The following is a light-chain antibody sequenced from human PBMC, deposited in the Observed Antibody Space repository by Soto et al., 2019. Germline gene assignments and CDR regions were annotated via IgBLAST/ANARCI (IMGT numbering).Light chain of an antibody. CDR3: VQDEKLLT. Sequence: SSLSASVGDRVTITCQARQNINNYLNWYQQKPGRAPKLLIYDASNLEAGVPSRFRGSGSGTDFTFTISRLPQDGIGAKSGVQDEKLLTSGHGT. CDR1: QNINNY. J-gene: IGKJ3*01. V-gene: IGKV1-33*01. CDR2: DAS.